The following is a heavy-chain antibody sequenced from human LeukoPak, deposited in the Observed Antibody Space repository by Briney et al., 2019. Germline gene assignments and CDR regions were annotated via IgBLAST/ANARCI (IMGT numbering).Heavy chain of an antibody. J-gene: IGHJ4*02. Sequence: GRSLRLSCAASGFTFSSYAMHWVRQAPGKGLEWVAVIPYDGSNKYYADSVEGRFTISRDNSKNTLYLQMNSLRAEDTAVYYCARDLGYSSGWADWGQGTLVTVSS. D-gene: IGHD6-19*01. CDR3: ARDLGYSSGWAD. V-gene: IGHV3-30-3*01. CDR2: IPYDGSNK. CDR1: GFTFSSYA.